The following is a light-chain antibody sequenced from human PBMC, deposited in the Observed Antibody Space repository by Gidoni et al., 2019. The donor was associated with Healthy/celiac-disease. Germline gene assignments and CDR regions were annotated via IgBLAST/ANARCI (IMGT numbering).Light chain of an antibody. CDR1: QSVSSSY. CDR2: GAS. J-gene: IGKJ5*01. V-gene: IGKV3-20*01. Sequence: EIVLTQSPGTLSLSPGERATLSCRASQSVSSSYLAWYQQKPGQAPRLLIYGASSRATGIPDRFSGSGSGTDFTLTIGRLEPEDFAVYYCQQYGSSPPWITFGQGTRLEIK. CDR3: QQYGSSPPWIT.